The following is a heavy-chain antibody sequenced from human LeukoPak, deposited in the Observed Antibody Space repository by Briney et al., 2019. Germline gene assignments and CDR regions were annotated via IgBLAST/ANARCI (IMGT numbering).Heavy chain of an antibody. CDR2: INHSGST. V-gene: IGHV4-34*01. CDR1: GGSFSGYY. J-gene: IGHJ4*02. D-gene: IGHD3-22*01. Sequence: KASETLSLTCAVYGGSFSGYYWSWIRQPPGKGLEWIGEINHSGSTNYNPSLKSRVTISVDTSKNQFSLKLSSVTAADTAVYYCARVAKALERYCYDSSGYYYQGPNFDYWGQGTLVTVSS. CDR3: ARVAKALERYCYDSSGYYYQGPNFDY.